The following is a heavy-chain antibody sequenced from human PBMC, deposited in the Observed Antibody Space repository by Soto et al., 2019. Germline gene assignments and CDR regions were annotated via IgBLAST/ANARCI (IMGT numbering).Heavy chain of an antibody. D-gene: IGHD6-6*01. V-gene: IGHV3-48*03. CDR3: VGAARKRFDV. Sequence: PGWSLRLSCAASGFTFSSYEMNWVRQAPGKGLEWVSYISSSGSTIYYADSVKGRFTISRDNAKNSLYLQMNSLRAEDTAVYYCVGAARKRFDVWGQGTTVTVSS. J-gene: IGHJ6*02. CDR1: GFTFSSYE. CDR2: ISSSGSTI.